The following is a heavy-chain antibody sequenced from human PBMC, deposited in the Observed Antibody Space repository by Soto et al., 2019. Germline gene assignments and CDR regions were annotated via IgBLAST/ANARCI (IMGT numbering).Heavy chain of an antibody. Sequence: SETLSLTCAVYGASFSGYYCSWIRQAPGKGLEWIGEIHPSGSTSYNPSLKSRVTISVDRSKNQFSLKLNSVTAADTAVYYCARDNRSGYYFEYWGQGTPVTVSS. J-gene: IGHJ4*02. V-gene: IGHV4-34*01. CDR1: GASFSGYY. CDR2: IHPSGST. CDR3: ARDNRSGYYFEY. D-gene: IGHD3-3*01.